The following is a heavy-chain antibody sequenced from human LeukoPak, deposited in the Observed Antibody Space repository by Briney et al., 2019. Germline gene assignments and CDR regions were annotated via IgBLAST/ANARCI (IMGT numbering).Heavy chain of an antibody. CDR2: IYNSVTT. CDR3: TRGFSPRRSDY. V-gene: IGHV4-59*08. J-gene: IGHJ4*02. CDR1: NGAISSYY. Sequence: PSETLSLTCTVSNGAISSYYWSWIRRPPGKGLEWIGYIYNSVTTNYNPSLKSRVTISVDTSKNQFSLRLSSVTAADTAVYYCTRGFSPRRSDYWGQGTLVTVSS.